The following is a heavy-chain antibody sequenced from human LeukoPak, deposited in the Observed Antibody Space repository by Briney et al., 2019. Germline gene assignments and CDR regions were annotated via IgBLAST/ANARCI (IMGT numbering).Heavy chain of an antibody. J-gene: IGHJ4*02. D-gene: IGHD3-10*01. CDR1: GFPFSTYA. CDR3: ARDYWRSAIDY. CDR2: IWYDGSNK. Sequence: GGSLRLSCAASGFPFSTYAMHWVRQAPGKGLEWVAVIWYDGSNKYYADSVKGRFTISRDNSKNTLYLQMNSLRAEDTAVYYCARDYWRSAIDYWGQGTLVTVSS. V-gene: IGHV3-33*08.